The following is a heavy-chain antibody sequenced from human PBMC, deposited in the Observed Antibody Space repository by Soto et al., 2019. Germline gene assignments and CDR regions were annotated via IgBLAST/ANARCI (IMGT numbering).Heavy chain of an antibody. J-gene: IGHJ6*02. Sequence: QSGPTLVNPTQTLTLTCTFSGFSLSTSGMCVSWIRQPPGKALEWLALIDWDDDKYYSTSLKTRLTISKDTSKNQVVLTMTNMDPVDTATYCCARTECAPYLAPYYYYGMDVWGQGTTVTVSS. V-gene: IGHV2-70*01. D-gene: IGHD3-10*01. CDR1: GFSLSTSGMC. CDR2: IDWDDDK. CDR3: ARTECAPYLAPYYYYGMDV.